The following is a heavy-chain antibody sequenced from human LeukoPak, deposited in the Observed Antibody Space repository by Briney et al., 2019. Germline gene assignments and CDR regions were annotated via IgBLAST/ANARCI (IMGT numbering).Heavy chain of an antibody. D-gene: IGHD3-22*01. Sequence: ASVKVSCKASGYTFTGYYMHWVRQAPGQGLEWMGWINPNSGGTNYAQKFQGRVTMTGDTSISTAYMELSRLRSDDTAVYYCASAYYDSSGYYSDYWGQGTLVTVSS. CDR3: ASAYYDSSGYYSDY. J-gene: IGHJ4*02. V-gene: IGHV1-2*02. CDR2: INPNSGGT. CDR1: GYTFTGYY.